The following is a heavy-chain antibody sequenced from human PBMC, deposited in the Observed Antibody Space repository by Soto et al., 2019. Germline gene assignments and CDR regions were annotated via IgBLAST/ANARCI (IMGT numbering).Heavy chain of an antibody. D-gene: IGHD3-16*01. CDR3: VRAVAPYLGIWFDP. V-gene: IGHV4-30-2*01. CDR1: GGSISSGNSYA. J-gene: IGHJ5*02. Sequence: QLQLQESGSGLVKPSQTLSLTCAVSGGSISSGNSYAWSWIRQPPGKGLAWIGSITHTGRTSYNPSLQGRVTMSVDKSKNQFSLKLSSAPAADMAVYYCVRAVAPYLGIWFDPWGQGSLVIVCS. CDR2: ITHTGRT.